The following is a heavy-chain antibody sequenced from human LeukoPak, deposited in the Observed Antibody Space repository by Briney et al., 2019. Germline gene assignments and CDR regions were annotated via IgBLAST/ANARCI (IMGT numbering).Heavy chain of an antibody. V-gene: IGHV1-69*13. J-gene: IGHJ5*02. Sequence: SVKVSCKASGGTFSSYAISWVRQAPGQGLEWMGGIIPIFGTANYAQKFQGRVTITADESTGTAYMELSSLRSEDTAVYYCASGAQWLVQDSWFDPWGQGTLVTVSS. CDR2: IIPIFGTA. D-gene: IGHD6-19*01. CDR1: GGTFSSYA. CDR3: ASGAQWLVQDSWFDP.